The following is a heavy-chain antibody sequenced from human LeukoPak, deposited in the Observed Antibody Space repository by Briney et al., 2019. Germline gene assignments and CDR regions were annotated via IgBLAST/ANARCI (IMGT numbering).Heavy chain of an antibody. CDR2: INHSGST. V-gene: IGHV4-34*01. CDR1: GGSISGYY. Sequence: SETLSLTCTVSGGSISGYYWSWIRQPPGKGLEWIGEINHSGSTNYNPSLKSRVTISVDTSKNQFSLKLSSVTAADTAVYYCARVEWELPRDYWGQGTLVTVSS. J-gene: IGHJ4*02. D-gene: IGHD1-26*01. CDR3: ARVEWELPRDY.